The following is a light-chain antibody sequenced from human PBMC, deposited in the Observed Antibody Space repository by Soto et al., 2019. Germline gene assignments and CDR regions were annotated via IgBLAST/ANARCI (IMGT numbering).Light chain of an antibody. Sequence: EIVMTQSPATLSVSPGERATLSCRASQRVSSNLAWYQQKPGQAPRRLIYGASTRATGIPVRFIGSRSGTEFTLTISSLQSEDFAVYYCQQYNNWPPTFGQGTRLEIK. V-gene: IGKV3-15*01. CDR1: QRVSSN. J-gene: IGKJ5*01. CDR2: GAS. CDR3: QQYNNWPPT.